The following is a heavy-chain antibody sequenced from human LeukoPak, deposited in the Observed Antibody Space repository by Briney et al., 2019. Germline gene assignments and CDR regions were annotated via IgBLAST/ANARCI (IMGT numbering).Heavy chain of an antibody. D-gene: IGHD7-27*01. CDR3: AKLGGRDAFDI. V-gene: IGHV3-21*01. J-gene: IGHJ3*02. CDR2: ISSSSSYI. CDR1: GFTFSSYS. Sequence: GGSLRLSCAASGFTFSSYSMNWARQAPGKGLEWVSSISSSSSYIYYADSVKGRFTISRDNAKNTLYLQMNSLRAEDTAVYYCAKLGGRDAFDIWGQGTMVTVSS.